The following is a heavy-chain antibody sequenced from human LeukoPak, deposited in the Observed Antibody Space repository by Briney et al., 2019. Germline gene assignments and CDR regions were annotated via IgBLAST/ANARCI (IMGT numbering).Heavy chain of an antibody. CDR1: GFTFSNYG. V-gene: IGHV3-30*02. D-gene: IGHD3-10*01. CDR2: IRSDGTTE. J-gene: IGHJ4*02. CDR3: AKSGQGNLHASPSRY. Sequence: GGSLRLSCAASGFTFSNYGMHWVRRAPGKGLEWVTFIRSDGTTEYYADSVKGRFTISRDNAKNSLYLQMNSLRAEDTAVYYCAKSGQGNLHASPSRYWGQGTLVTVSS.